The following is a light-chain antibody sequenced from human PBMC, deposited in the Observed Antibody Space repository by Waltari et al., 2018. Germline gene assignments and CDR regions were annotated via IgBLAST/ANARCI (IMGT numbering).Light chain of an antibody. Sequence: DVVVTQSPLSLPVTLGQAASISCQSRQSLVHSDGNTHLNWFQQRPGQSPRRLIYRVSKRDSGVPDRFSGSGSVTDFTLKISRVEAEDVGVYYCMQGTHWPYTFGQGTKLDIK. J-gene: IGKJ2*01. CDR3: MQGTHWPYT. V-gene: IGKV2-30*02. CDR2: RVS. CDR1: QSLVHSDGNTH.